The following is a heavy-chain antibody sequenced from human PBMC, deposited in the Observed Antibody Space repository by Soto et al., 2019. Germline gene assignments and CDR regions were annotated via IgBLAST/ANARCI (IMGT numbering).Heavy chain of an antibody. Sequence: SETLSLTCTVSGGSISSGGYYWSWIRQHPGKGLEWIGYIYYSGSTYYNPSLKSRVTISVDTSKNQFSLKLSSVTAADTAVYYCARDPYYYDSSGYSYWGQGTLVTVSS. CDR1: GGSISSGGYY. V-gene: IGHV4-31*03. CDR2: IYYSGST. CDR3: ARDPYYYDSSGYSY. J-gene: IGHJ4*02. D-gene: IGHD3-22*01.